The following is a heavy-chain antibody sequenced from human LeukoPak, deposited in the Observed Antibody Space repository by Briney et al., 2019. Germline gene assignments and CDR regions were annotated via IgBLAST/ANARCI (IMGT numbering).Heavy chain of an antibody. V-gene: IGHV4-4*02. CDR1: GGSISSSNW. CDR3: ARGTPLIAAAGTLSYQDPWFDP. D-gene: IGHD6-13*01. Sequence: SETLSLTCAVSGGSISSSNWWSWVRQPPGKGLEWIGEIYHSGSTNYNPSLKSRVTISVDKSKNQFSLKLSSVTAADTAVYYCARGTPLIAAAGTLSYQDPWFDPWGQGTLVTVSS. CDR2: IYHSGST. J-gene: IGHJ5*02.